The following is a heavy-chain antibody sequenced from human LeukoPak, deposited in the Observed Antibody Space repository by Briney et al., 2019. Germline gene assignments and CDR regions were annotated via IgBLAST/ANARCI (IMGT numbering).Heavy chain of an antibody. D-gene: IGHD4-17*01. V-gene: IGHV3-48*04. CDR2: ISGSSSTI. J-gene: IGHJ4*02. Sequence: PGGSLRLSCAASGFTFSGYSMNWVRQAPGKGLEWVSYISGSSSTIYYADSVKGRFTISRDNAKNSLYLQMNSLRAEDTALYYCARVGIYGDYNRYFDYWGQGTLVTVSS. CDR1: GFTFSGYS. CDR3: ARVGIYGDYNRYFDY.